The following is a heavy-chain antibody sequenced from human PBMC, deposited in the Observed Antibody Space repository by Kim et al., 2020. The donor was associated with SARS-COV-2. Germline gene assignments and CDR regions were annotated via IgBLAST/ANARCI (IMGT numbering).Heavy chain of an antibody. CDR1: GFTFSTYE. CDR3: ARVAYMDV. J-gene: IGHJ6*02. CDR2: ISGATGSTI. V-gene: IGHV3-48*03. Sequence: GGSLRLSCAGSGFTFSTYEMNWVRQAPGKGLEWVSYISGATGSTIYYAYSVKGRFTISRDNAKNSLYLQMNSLRAEDTALYYCARVAYMDVWGQGTTVIV.